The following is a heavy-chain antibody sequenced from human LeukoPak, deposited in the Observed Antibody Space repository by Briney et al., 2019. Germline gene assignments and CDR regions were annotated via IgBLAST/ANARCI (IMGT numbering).Heavy chain of an antibody. CDR2: ISAYNGNT. CDR1: GGTFSSYG. V-gene: IGHV1-18*01. Sequence: RASVKVSCKASGGTFSSYGISWVRQAPGQGLEWMGWISAYNGNTNYAQKLQGRVTMTTDTSTSTAYMELRSLRSDDTAVYYCARAYYGDSDYWGQGTLVTVSS. J-gene: IGHJ4*02. CDR3: ARAYYGDSDY. D-gene: IGHD4-17*01.